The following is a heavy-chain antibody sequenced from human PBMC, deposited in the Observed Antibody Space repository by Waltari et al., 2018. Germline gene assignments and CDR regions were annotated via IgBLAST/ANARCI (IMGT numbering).Heavy chain of an antibody. CDR2: FDPEDGET. CDR3: ATDRAKANSGSYYWAFDI. V-gene: IGHV1-24*01. Sequence: QVQLVQSGAEVKKPGASVKVSCKVSGYTLTDLSMHWVRQAPGTGLEWMGGFDPEDGETMYAQKFQGRVTMTEDTSTDTAYMELSSLRSEDTAVYYCATDRAKANSGSYYWAFDIWGQGTMVTVSS. D-gene: IGHD1-26*01. CDR1: GYTLTDLS. J-gene: IGHJ3*02.